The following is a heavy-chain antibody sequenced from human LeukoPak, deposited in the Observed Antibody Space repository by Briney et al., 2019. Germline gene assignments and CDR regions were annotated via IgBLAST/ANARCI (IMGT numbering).Heavy chain of an antibody. V-gene: IGHV3-33*01. CDR2: IWYDGSNK. CDR3: ARDPGYCSSTSCYGGYYFDY. D-gene: IGHD2-2*01. Sequence: GGSLRLSCAASGFTFSSYGMHWVRQAPGKGLEWVAVIWYDGSNKYYADSVKGRFTISRDNSKNTLYLQMNSLRAEDTAVYYCARDPGYCSSTSCYGGYYFDYWGQGTLVTVSS. CDR1: GFTFSSYG. J-gene: IGHJ4*02.